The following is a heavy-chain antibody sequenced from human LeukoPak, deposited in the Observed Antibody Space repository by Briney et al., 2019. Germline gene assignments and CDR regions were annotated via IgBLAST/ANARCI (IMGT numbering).Heavy chain of an antibody. Sequence: PGGSLRLSCAASGFTFSSYSMTWVRQAPGKGLEWVSGISASDGTTFYADSVKGRFTISRDNSKNTLYLQMNSLRAEDTAVYYCAKEFCSSTSCPYYYGMDVWGQGTTVTVSS. V-gene: IGHV3-23*01. CDR3: AKEFCSSTSCPYYYGMDV. CDR1: GFTFSSYS. J-gene: IGHJ6*02. D-gene: IGHD2-2*01. CDR2: ISASDGTT.